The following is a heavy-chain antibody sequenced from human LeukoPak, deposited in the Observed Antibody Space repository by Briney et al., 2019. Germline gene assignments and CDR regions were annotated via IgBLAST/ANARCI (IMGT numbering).Heavy chain of an antibody. Sequence: ASVKVSCKASGYTFTGYYMHWVRQAPGQGLEWMGWINPNSGGTNYAQKFQGWVTMTRDTSISTAYMELRSLRSDDTAVYYCARDGYSSGWYGIDYWGQGTLVTVSS. D-gene: IGHD6-19*01. V-gene: IGHV1-2*04. CDR2: INPNSGGT. CDR1: GYTFTGYY. CDR3: ARDGYSSGWYGIDY. J-gene: IGHJ4*02.